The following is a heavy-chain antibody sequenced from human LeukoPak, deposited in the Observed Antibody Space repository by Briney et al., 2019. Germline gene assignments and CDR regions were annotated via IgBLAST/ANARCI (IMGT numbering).Heavy chain of an antibody. V-gene: IGHV1-69*04. CDR1: GGTFSSYA. Sequence: SVNVSCKASGGTFSSYAISWVRQAPGQGLEWMGRIIPILGIANYAQKFQGRVTITADKSTSTAYMELSSLRSEDTAVYYCARDLMYYYDSSGYYYASPDYWGQGTLVTVSS. J-gene: IGHJ4*02. D-gene: IGHD3-22*01. CDR3: ARDLMYYYDSSGYYYASPDY. CDR2: IIPILGIA.